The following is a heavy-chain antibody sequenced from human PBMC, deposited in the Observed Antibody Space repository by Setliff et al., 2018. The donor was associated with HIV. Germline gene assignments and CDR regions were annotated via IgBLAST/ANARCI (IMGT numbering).Heavy chain of an antibody. V-gene: IGHV3-33*08. Sequence: PGGSLRLSCAASGFIFSSYEMNWVRQAPGKGLEWVAFIRNDGSDKHYVESVKGRFTISRDDSKKTLYLQMISLRAEDTALYYCARQGNWEFDYWGQGTLVTVSS. J-gene: IGHJ4*02. CDR3: ARQGNWEFDY. D-gene: IGHD7-27*01. CDR1: GFIFSSYE. CDR2: IRNDGSDK.